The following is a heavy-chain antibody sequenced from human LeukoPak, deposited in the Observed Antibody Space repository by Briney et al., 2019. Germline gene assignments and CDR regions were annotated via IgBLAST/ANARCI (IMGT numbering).Heavy chain of an antibody. J-gene: IGHJ4*02. Sequence: PGGSLRLSCAASGFTFSSYAMSWVRQAPGKGLEWVSAISGSGGSTYYADSVKGRFTISRDNSKNTLYLQMNSLRAEDTAVYYCAKDTYYYDSSGYCEASPSYYFDYWGQGTLVTVSS. D-gene: IGHD3-22*01. CDR1: GFTFSSYA. CDR3: AKDTYYYDSSGYCEASPSYYFDY. V-gene: IGHV3-23*01. CDR2: ISGSGGST.